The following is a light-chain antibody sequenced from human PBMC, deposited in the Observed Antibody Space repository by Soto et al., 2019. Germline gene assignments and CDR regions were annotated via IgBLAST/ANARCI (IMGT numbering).Light chain of an antibody. V-gene: IGLV1-44*01. CDR2: SNN. Sequence: QSVLTQPPSASETPGQRVTISCSGSSSNIGRNTVNWYQQLPGMAPKLLIYSNNQRPSGVPDRFSGSKSGTSASLAISGLQSEDEADYYCAAWDDSLNGPVFGTGTKLTVL. CDR1: SSNIGRNT. J-gene: IGLJ1*01. CDR3: AAWDDSLNGPV.